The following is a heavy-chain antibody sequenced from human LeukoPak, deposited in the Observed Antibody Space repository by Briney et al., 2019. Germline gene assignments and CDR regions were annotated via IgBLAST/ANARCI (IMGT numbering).Heavy chain of an antibody. V-gene: IGHV4-39*07. CDR3: ARGHGSLDS. D-gene: IGHD1-26*01. CDR1: GGSISSSSYY. J-gene: IGHJ4*02. Sequence: SETLSLTCTVSGGSISSSSYYWGWIRQPPGKGLEWIGSIYYSGSTYYNPSLKSRVTISVDTSKNQFSLKLTSVTAADTAVYYCARGHGSLDSWGQGTLVTVSA. CDR2: IYYSGST.